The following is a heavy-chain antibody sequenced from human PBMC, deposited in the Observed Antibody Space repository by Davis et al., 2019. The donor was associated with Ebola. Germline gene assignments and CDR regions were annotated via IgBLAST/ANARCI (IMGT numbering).Heavy chain of an antibody. Sequence: GESLKISCAASGFTFSNYAMSWVRQAPGKGLEWVSAISGSGGSTYYADSVKGRFTISRDNSKNTLYLQMNSLRAEDTAVYYCTTAPYYYDSSGYYYVVDYWGQGTLVTVSS. J-gene: IGHJ4*02. CDR3: TTAPYYYDSSGYYYVVDY. D-gene: IGHD3-22*01. CDR2: ISGSGGST. CDR1: GFTFSNYA. V-gene: IGHV3-23*01.